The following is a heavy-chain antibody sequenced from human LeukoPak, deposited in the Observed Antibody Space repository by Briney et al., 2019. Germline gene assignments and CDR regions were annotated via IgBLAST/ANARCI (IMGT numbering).Heavy chain of an antibody. CDR1: GYSISSGYY. Sequence: ASETLSLTCTVSGYSISSGYYWGWIRQPPGKGLEWIGSIYHSGSTYYNPSLKSRVTISVDTSKNQFSLKLSSVTAADTAVYYCARTPVRETTRFDPWGQGTLVTVSS. J-gene: IGHJ5*02. CDR3: ARTPVRETTRFDP. CDR2: IYHSGST. D-gene: IGHD4-17*01. V-gene: IGHV4-38-2*02.